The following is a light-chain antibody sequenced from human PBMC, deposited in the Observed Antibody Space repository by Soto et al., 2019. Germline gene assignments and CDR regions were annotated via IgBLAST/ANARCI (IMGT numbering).Light chain of an antibody. CDR1: RSNIGNNA. Sequence: QSALTQPPSASGTPGQRVTISCSGSRSNIGNNAVSWYPQLPGTAPKLLIYNNNQRPSGVPDRFSGSKSGTSASLAISGLQAEDEAEYYCAAWDDSLNARGVFGGGTKPAVL. V-gene: IGLV1-44*01. CDR3: AAWDDSLNARGV. CDR2: NNN. J-gene: IGLJ3*02.